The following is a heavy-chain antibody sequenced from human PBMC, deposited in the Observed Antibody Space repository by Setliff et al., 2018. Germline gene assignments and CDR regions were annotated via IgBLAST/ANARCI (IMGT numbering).Heavy chain of an antibody. D-gene: IGHD3-22*01. CDR2: IYTSGST. Sequence: SETLSLTCTVSGGSISSGSFYWSWIRQPAGKGLEWIGHIYTSGSTNYNPSLKTRVTISVDTSKNQFSLKLSSVTAADTAVFYCARLSGYYFDYWGQGTLVTVSS. CDR3: ARLSGYYFDY. J-gene: IGHJ4*02. CDR1: GGSISSGSFY. V-gene: IGHV4-61*09.